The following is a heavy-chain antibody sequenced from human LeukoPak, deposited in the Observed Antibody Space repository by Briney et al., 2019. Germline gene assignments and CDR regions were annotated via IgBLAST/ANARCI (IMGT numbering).Heavy chain of an antibody. CDR1: GITFSSYW. D-gene: IGHD5-18*01. CDR3: ASLDTAMVNGDY. J-gene: IGHJ4*02. CDR2: IKQDGSEK. V-gene: IGHV3-7*01. Sequence: GGSLRPSCAASGITFSSYWMSWVRQAPGKGLEWVANIKQDGSEKNYVDSVKGRFTISRDNAKNSLYLQMNSLRAEDTAMYYCASLDTAMVNGDYWGRGTLVTVSS.